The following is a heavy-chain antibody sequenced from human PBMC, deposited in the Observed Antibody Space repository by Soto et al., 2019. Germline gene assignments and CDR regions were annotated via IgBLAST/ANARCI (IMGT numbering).Heavy chain of an antibody. J-gene: IGHJ6*02. Sequence: TGGSLRLSCAASGFTFSNAWMSWVRQAPGKGLEWVGRIKSKTDGGTTDYAAPVKGRFTISRDDSKNTLYLQMNSLKTEDTAVYYCTTDLKPDYDFWSGYSYYYYGMDVWGQGTTVTVSS. CDR3: TTDLKPDYDFWSGYSYYYYGMDV. D-gene: IGHD3-3*01. CDR2: IKSKTDGGTT. V-gene: IGHV3-15*01. CDR1: GFTFSNAW.